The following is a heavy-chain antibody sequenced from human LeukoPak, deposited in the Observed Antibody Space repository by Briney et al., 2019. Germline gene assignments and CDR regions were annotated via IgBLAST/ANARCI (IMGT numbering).Heavy chain of an antibody. CDR2: ISSSGSTI. V-gene: IGHV3-11*04. Sequence: GGSLRLSCAASGFTFSDYYMSWIRQAPGKGLEWVSYISSSGSTIYYADSVKGRFTISRDNAKNSLFLQMNSLRAEDTAVYYCARDLRSSGYYAFDYWGQGTLVTVSS. D-gene: IGHD3-22*01. CDR1: GFTFSDYY. CDR3: ARDLRSSGYYAFDY. J-gene: IGHJ4*02.